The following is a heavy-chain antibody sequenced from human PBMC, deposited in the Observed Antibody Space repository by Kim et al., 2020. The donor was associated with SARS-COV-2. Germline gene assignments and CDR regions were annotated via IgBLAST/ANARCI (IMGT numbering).Heavy chain of an antibody. J-gene: IGHJ3*01. Sequence: YIESVKGRCTISRENAKNSLYLQMNSLRAGDTAVYFCARGMRIRDGTFDVWGQGTMVTVSS. CDR3: ARGMRIRDGTFDV. V-gene: IGHV3-13*01. D-gene: IGHD2-8*01.